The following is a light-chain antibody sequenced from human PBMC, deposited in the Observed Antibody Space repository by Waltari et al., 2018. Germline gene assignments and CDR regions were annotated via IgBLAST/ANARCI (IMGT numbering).Light chain of an antibody. CDR2: AAS. Sequence: VLTQSPGTLSLSQGETATLSCRASQSISKYLVWYQQRPGHAPRLLIYAASTRATGVPDRFSGSVYGTDFTLTISRLEPEDFAVYYCQNHERLPATFGQGTKVEIK. CDR1: QSISKY. CDR3: QNHERLPAT. J-gene: IGKJ1*01. V-gene: IGKV3-20*01.